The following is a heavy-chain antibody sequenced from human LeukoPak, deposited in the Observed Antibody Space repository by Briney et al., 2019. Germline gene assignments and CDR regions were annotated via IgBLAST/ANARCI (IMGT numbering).Heavy chain of an antibody. Sequence: GASVKVSCKASVYTFTGYYMHWVRQAPGQGLEWMGWINPNSGGTNYAQRFQGRVTMTRDSSISTAYMELSRLRSDDTAVYYCARAIITSQNIWGQGTLVTVSS. D-gene: IGHD1-14*01. V-gene: IGHV1-2*02. CDR3: ARAIITSQNI. J-gene: IGHJ4*02. CDR2: INPNSGGT. CDR1: VYTFTGYY.